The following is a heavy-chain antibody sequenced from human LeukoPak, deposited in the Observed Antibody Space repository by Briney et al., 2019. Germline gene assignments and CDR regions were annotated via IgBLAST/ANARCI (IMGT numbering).Heavy chain of an antibody. J-gene: IGHJ4*02. Sequence: MNPNSGNTGYAQKFQGRVTMTRNTSISTAYMELSSLRSEDTAVYYCARGPHLPYSSSHFDYWGQGTLVTVSS. CDR3: ARGPHLPYSSSHFDY. CDR2: MNPNSGNT. D-gene: IGHD6-13*01. V-gene: IGHV1-8*01.